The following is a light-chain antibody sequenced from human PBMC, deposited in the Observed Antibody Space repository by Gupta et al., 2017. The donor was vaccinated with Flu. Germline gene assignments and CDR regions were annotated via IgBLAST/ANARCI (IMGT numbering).Light chain of an antibody. J-gene: IGKJ1*01. CDR2: GAS. CDR1: QSVISNY. Sequence: ERATLSCRASQSVISNYLAWYQQKPGQAPRLLIHGASSRATGVPDRFSGSGSETDFGLSINRVDPEDFAVYYCHQYGRSPWTFGQGTKVE. V-gene: IGKV3-20*01. CDR3: HQYGRSPWT.